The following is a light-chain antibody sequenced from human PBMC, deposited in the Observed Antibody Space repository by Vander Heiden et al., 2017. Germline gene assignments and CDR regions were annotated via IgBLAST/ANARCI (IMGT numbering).Light chain of an antibody. Sequence: QSVLTQPPSASGAPGQWLTISCTGSSSNIGAGYDAHWYQQNPGTAPKLLIYGNSNRPSGVPDRFSGSKSGTSASLAITGLQAEDEADYYCQSYDSSLSGSRVFGGGTKLTVL. CDR3: QSYDSSLSGSRV. J-gene: IGLJ3*02. CDR1: SSNIGAGYD. V-gene: IGLV1-40*01. CDR2: GNS.